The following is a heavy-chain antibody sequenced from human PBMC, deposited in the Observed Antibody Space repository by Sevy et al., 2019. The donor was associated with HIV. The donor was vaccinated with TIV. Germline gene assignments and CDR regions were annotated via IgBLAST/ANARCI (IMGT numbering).Heavy chain of an antibody. Sequence: GESLKISCRGSGNSFSTYWIAWVLQMPGKGLEWMGIIYPGDSVPRYRPSFQGHVIISADKSINTAYLQWSSLEASDTAIYYCARLREEGDYFDYWGQGTLVTVSS. V-gene: IGHV5-51*01. CDR3: ARLREEGDYFDY. D-gene: IGHD1-26*01. CDR2: IYPGDSVP. J-gene: IGHJ4*02. CDR1: GNSFSTYW.